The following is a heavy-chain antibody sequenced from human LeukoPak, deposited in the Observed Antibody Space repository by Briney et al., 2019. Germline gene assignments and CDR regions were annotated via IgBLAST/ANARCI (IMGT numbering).Heavy chain of an antibody. V-gene: IGHV3-15*01. D-gene: IGHD6-6*01. Sequence: PGGSLRLSCADSGFTFSNAWMSWVRQAPGKGLEWVGRIKSKTDGGTTDYAAPVKGRFTISREDSKNTLCLQMTSLKTEDTAVYYCTTDLGRSRIAPRFNYWGQGTLVTVSS. J-gene: IGHJ4*02. CDR2: IKSKTDGGTT. CDR3: TTDLGRSRIAPRFNY. CDR1: GFTFSNAW.